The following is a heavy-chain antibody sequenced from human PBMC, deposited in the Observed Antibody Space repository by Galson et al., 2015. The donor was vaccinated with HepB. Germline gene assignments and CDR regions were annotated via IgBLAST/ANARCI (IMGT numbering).Heavy chain of an antibody. Sequence: SLRLSCAASGFTFSRYEMNWVRQAPGKGLEWISYITSSGTTIYYADSVRGRFTISRDNAKNSLYLQMNTLRAEDTAVYYCAREVTTRLYYFDYWGQGTLVTVSS. CDR3: AREVTTRLYYFDY. J-gene: IGHJ4*02. CDR2: ITSSGTTI. V-gene: IGHV3-48*03. D-gene: IGHD4-17*01. CDR1: GFTFSRYE.